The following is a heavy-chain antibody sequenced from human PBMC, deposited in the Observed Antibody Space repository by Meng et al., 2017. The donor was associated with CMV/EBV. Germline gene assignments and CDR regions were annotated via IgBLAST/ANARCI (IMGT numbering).Heavy chain of an antibody. Sequence: QPQLTQSGPGPVKPSETLSLTCTVVGGSMISSSYYWGWIRQPPGKGLEWIGSIDYSGSTYYNPSLKSRVTISVDTSKNQFSLKLSSVTAADTAVYYCAAPAAAGPGWFDPWGQGTLVTVSS. CDR3: AAPAAAGPGWFDP. CDR1: GGSMISSSYY. CDR2: IDYSGST. J-gene: IGHJ5*02. V-gene: IGHV4-39*07. D-gene: IGHD6-13*01.